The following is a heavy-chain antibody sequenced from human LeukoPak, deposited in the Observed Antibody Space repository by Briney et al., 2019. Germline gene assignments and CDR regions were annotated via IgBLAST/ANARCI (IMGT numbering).Heavy chain of an antibody. D-gene: IGHD6-13*01. Sequence: GGSLRLSCAASGFTFSSYSMNWFRQAPEKGLEWVSSISSSSSYIYYADSVKGRFTISRDNAKNSLYLQMNSLRAEDTAVYYCARVGSSSWYSYDYWGQGTLVTVSS. V-gene: IGHV3-21*01. CDR1: GFTFSSYS. CDR3: ARVGSSSWYSYDY. CDR2: ISSSSSYI. J-gene: IGHJ4*02.